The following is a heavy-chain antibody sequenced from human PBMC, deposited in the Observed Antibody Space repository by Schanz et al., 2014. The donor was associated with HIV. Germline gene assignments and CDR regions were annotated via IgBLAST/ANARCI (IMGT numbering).Heavy chain of an antibody. J-gene: IGHJ6*02. V-gene: IGHV3-9*01. CDR2: IRWNSGTI. D-gene: IGHD6-19*01. CDR3: AKDNGWPLASYYGMDV. Sequence: EVQLVESGGGLVQPGRSLRLSCAASGFTFDDYAMHWVRQAPGKGLEWDSGIRWNSGTIGYADSVKGRFTISRDNAKNSLYLQMNSLRAEDTALYYCAKDNGWPLASYYGMDVWGQGTTVTVSS. CDR1: GFTFDDYA.